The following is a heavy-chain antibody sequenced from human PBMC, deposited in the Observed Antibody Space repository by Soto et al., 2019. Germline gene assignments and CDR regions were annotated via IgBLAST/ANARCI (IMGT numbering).Heavy chain of an antibody. CDR1: GYAFSNNF. Sequence: ASVKVSCKASGYAFSNNFMHWVRQAPAQGLEWMGVINPTTGLTSNAQKFQGGITMTSDTSSSTAYMELSSLRSEDTAVYYCARALRNGYFYGMDIWGQGTTVTVSS. CDR2: INPTTGLT. D-gene: IGHD2-8*01. CDR3: ARALRNGYFYGMDI. J-gene: IGHJ6*02. V-gene: IGHV1-46*01.